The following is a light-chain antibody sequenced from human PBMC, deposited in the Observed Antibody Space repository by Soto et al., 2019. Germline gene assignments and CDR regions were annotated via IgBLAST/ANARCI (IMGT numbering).Light chain of an antibody. CDR1: QSASSTD. J-gene: IGKJ1*01. CDR3: QEYGTSRT. CDR2: GAS. Sequence: EIVLTQSPGTLSLSPGERATLSCRASQSASSTDLAWYQQKPGQAPRLLIYGASSRATGIPDRFSGSGSGTDFTLTISRLEPEDFAVYYCQEYGTSRTFGQGTKVEIK. V-gene: IGKV3-20*01.